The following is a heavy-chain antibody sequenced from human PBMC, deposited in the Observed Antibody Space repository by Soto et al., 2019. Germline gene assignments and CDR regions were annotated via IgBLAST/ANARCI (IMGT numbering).Heavy chain of an antibody. CDR2: INWKSGDI. CDR1: GFTFDDFA. J-gene: IGHJ2*01. V-gene: IGHV3-9*01. CDR3: VKDIGASGAYTYFDL. Sequence: EMQLVESGGGLVQPGRSLRLSCAASGFTFDDFAMHWVRQAPGKGLEWVSGINWKSGDIDYADSVRGRFTISRDNAKNALNLQMNSPSAEHAARSYCVKDIGASGAYTYFDLWGRGTLVTVAS. D-gene: IGHD2-8*02.